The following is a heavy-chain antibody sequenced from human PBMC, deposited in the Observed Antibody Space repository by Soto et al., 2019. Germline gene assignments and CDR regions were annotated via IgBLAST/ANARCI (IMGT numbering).Heavy chain of an antibody. V-gene: IGHV1-18*01. CDR1: GYTFTSHG. CDR3: ARDGWGYSYGLFDY. Sequence: ASVKVSCKASGYTFTSHGISWLRQAPGQGLEWMGWISGNNGNTNYAQKLQGRVTMTTDTSTSTAYMELRNLRSDDTAIYYCARDGWGYSYGLFDYWGQGTLVTVSS. D-gene: IGHD5-18*01. J-gene: IGHJ4*02. CDR2: ISGNNGNT.